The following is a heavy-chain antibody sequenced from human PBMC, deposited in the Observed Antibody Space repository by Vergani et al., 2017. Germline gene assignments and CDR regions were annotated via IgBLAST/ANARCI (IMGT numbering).Heavy chain of an antibody. J-gene: IGHJ4*02. Sequence: QVQLQESGPGLVKPPGTLSLTCAVSGDSISSNNCWTWVRQPPGKGLEWIGEICHTEDTKYSPSLKSRVTVSVDESRNFFSLRLNSVTAADTAVYYCATGAGPFDIWGQGTLVTVSS. D-gene: IGHD7-27*01. CDR2: ICHTEDT. V-gene: IGHV4-4*03. CDR3: ATGAGPFDI. CDR1: GDSISSNNC.